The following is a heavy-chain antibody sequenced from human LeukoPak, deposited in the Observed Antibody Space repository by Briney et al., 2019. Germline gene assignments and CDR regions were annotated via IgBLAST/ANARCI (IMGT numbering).Heavy chain of an antibody. V-gene: IGHV4-39*01. J-gene: IGHJ4*02. CDR3: ARSAEPGIAVASYFDY. D-gene: IGHD6-19*01. CDR2: IYYSGST. Sequence: PSQTLSLTCTVSGGSISSSSYYWGWIRQPPGKGLEWIGSIYYSGSTYYNPSLKSRVTISVGTSKNQFSLKLSSVTAADTAVYYCARSAEPGIAVASYFDYWGQGTLVTVSS. CDR1: GGSISSSSYY.